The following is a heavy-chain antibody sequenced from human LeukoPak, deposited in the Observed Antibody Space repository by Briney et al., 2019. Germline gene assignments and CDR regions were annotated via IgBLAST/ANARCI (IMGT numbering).Heavy chain of an antibody. J-gene: IGHJ4*02. Sequence: KASETLSLTCTVSGGSISSYYWSWIRQPPGKGLEWIGYIYYSGSTNYNPSLKSRVTISVDTSKNQFSLKLSSVTAADTAVYYCARVGDSSGYYYSYFDYWGQGTLVTVSS. CDR2: IYYSGST. CDR1: GGSISSYY. D-gene: IGHD3-22*01. V-gene: IGHV4-59*01. CDR3: ARVGDSSGYYYSYFDY.